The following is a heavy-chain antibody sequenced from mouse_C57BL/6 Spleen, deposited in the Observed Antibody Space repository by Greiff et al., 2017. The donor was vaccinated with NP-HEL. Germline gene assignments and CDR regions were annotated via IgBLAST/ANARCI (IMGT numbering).Heavy chain of an antibody. V-gene: IGHV1-26*01. CDR1: GYTFTDYY. Sequence: EVQLQQSGPELVKPGASVKISCKASGYTFTDYYMNWVKQSHGKSLEWIGDINPNNGGTSYNQKFKGKATLTVDKSSSTAYMELRSLTSEDSAVYYCARLIYYGYGFDYWGQGTTLTVSS. D-gene: IGHD2-2*01. CDR3: ARLIYYGYGFDY. CDR2: INPNNGGT. J-gene: IGHJ2*01.